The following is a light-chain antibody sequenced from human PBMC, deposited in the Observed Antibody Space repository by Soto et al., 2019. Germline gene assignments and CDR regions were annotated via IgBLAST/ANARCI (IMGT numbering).Light chain of an antibody. Sequence: EIVLTQSPATLSLSPGERATLSCRARQSVSSYLAWYQQKPGQAPRLLSYDASSRATGIPARFSGSGSGTEFTLTISSLEPEDFAVYYCQQRSNWPVTFGQGTRVDIK. CDR1: QSVSSY. V-gene: IGKV3-11*01. CDR3: QQRSNWPVT. CDR2: DAS. J-gene: IGKJ1*01.